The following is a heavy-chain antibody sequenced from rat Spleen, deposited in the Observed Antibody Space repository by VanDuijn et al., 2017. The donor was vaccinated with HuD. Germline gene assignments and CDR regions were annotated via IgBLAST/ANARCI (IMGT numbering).Heavy chain of an antibody. D-gene: IGHD1-9*01. J-gene: IGHJ4*01. CDR3: ARQGYTYYGYNYVDA. CDR2: ITNTGST. Sequence: VQLKESGPGLVQPSQTLSLTCTVSGFTFNNYLMTWIRQAPGKGLEWVASITNTGSTYYRDSVKGRFTISRDKGKNTLYLQMDSLRSEDTATYYCARQGYTYYGYNYVDAWGQGASVTVSS. CDR1: GFTFNNYL. V-gene: IGHV5-31*01.